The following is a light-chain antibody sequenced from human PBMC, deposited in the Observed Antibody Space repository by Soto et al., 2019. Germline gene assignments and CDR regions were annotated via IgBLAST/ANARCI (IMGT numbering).Light chain of an antibody. CDR1: QRVFFTSNNKNY. CDR3: QHYYSTPRT. CDR2: WAS. V-gene: IGKV4-1*01. Sequence: DIVMTPSPDSLSVSLSGRATINCKSSQRVFFTSNNKNYLAWYQQKPGQPPKLLIYWASTRESGVPDRFSGSGSGTDFTLTISSLQAEDVALYYCQHYYSTPRTFGQGTKVDIK. J-gene: IGKJ1*01.